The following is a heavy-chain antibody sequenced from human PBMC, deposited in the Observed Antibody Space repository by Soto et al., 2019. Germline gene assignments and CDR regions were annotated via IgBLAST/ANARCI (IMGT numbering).Heavy chain of an antibody. Sequence: PSETLSLTCTVSGGSVSSGSHYWSWIRQPPGRGLEWIGYIYYSGSTNYNPSLKSRVTISVDTSKNQFSLKLSSVTAADTAVYYCARVWNRNFDYWGQGTLVTAPQ. J-gene: IGHJ4*02. CDR2: IYYSGST. CDR3: ARVWNRNFDY. CDR1: GGSVSSGSHY. V-gene: IGHV4-61*01. D-gene: IGHD1-1*01.